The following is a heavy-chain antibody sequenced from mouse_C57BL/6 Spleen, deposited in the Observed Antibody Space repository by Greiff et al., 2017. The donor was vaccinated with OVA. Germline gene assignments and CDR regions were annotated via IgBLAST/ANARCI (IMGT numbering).Heavy chain of an antibody. CDR3: ARSTTAGYAMDY. D-gene: IGHD1-2*01. J-gene: IGHJ4*01. Sequence: QVQLQQSGAELARPGASVKMSCKASGYTFTSYTMHWVKQRPGQGLEWIGYINPSSGYTKYNQKFKDKATLTADKSSSTAYMQLSSLTSEDSAVYYCARSTTAGYAMDYWGQGTSVTVSS. V-gene: IGHV1-4*01. CDR2: INPSSGYT. CDR1: GYTFTSYT.